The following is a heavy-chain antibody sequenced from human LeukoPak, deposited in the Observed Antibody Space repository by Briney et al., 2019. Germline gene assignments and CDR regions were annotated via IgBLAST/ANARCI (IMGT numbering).Heavy chain of an antibody. CDR2: IIPLFATS. CDR3: ARAPEGILTGDDTFTNWFDP. D-gene: IGHD3-9*01. Sequence: GASVKVSCKASGGTFSNYAISWVRQAPGQGLEWMGGIIPLFATSNYAQKFQGRVTITADESTSTAYMELSSLRSEDTAVYYCARAPEGILTGDDTFTNWFDPWGQGTLVTVSS. V-gene: IGHV1-69*13. J-gene: IGHJ5*02. CDR1: GGTFSNYA.